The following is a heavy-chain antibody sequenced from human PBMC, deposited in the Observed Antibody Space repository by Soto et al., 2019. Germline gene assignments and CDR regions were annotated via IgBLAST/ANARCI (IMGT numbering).Heavy chain of an antibody. CDR1: GFTFNTYA. Sequence: EVQLLESGGGLVQPGGSLRLSCAASGFTFNTYAMNWVRQAPGKGLEWVSTISVSGDSAYFADSVRGRFTISRDNSKKTVYLQMNSLRDDDTAMYYCATRLLSYCSGGTCNPFDFWGQGTLVTVSS. V-gene: IGHV3-23*01. CDR3: ATRLLSYCSGGTCNPFDF. J-gene: IGHJ4*02. D-gene: IGHD2-15*01. CDR2: ISVSGDSA.